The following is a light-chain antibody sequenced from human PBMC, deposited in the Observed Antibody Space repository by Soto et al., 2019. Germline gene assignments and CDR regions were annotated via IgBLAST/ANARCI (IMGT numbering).Light chain of an antibody. J-gene: IGKJ3*01. CDR1: QSINSN. Sequence: IVMTQSPATLSVSPGERATLSCRASQSINSNLAWYQQVPGQAPRLLIYGASTRATGPPGRFSGSGSGTEFTLTISSLQSEDFAVYYCQQYNDWPFTFGPGTKVDIK. V-gene: IGKV3-15*01. CDR3: QQYNDWPFT. CDR2: GAS.